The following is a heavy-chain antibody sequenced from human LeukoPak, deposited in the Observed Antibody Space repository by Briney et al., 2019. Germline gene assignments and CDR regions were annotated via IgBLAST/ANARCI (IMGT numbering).Heavy chain of an antibody. D-gene: IGHD3-22*01. CDR3: ARELQDSSGYYYHYFDY. J-gene: IGHJ4*02. CDR2: IYHSGSGST. CDR1: GGSISSGGHS. V-gene: IGHV4-30-2*01. Sequence: SETLSLTCTVSGGSISSGGHSWSWIRQPPGTGLEWIGCIYHSGSGSTYYNPSLKSRVTISVDTSKNQFSLKLSSVTAADTAVYYRARELQDSSGYYYHYFDYWGPGTLVTVSS.